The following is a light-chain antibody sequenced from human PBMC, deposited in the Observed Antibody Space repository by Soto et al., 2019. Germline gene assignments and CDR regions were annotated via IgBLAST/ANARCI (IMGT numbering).Light chain of an antibody. Sequence: DIQITQSPSTLSASVGDRVTVTCRASQSISIWLAWYQQKPGKAPNLVIYDASRLESGVPSRFSGSGSGTEFSLTISSLQADDFATYYCQQYSNYFRTFGQGTKVDIK. V-gene: IGKV1-5*01. CDR2: DAS. CDR3: QQYSNYFRT. CDR1: QSISIW. J-gene: IGKJ1*01.